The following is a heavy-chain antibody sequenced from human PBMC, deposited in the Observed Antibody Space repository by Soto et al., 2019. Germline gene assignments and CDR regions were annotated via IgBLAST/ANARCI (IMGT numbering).Heavy chain of an antibody. V-gene: IGHV3-48*02. D-gene: IGHD1-1*01. CDR1: GFTFCSRS. J-gene: IGHJ4*02. CDR3: ARGELDRTIDF. CDR2: ISGSGRNI. Sequence: VGSLRLSCAATGFTFCSRSMNWVRQAPGKGLEWVSYISGSGRNIYNTDSVRGRFTISRDNAKNSLYLQMDSLRDEDTAVYYCARGELDRTIDFWGQGTLVTVSS.